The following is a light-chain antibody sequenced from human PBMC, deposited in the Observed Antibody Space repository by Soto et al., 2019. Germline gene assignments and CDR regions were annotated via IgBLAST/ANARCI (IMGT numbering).Light chain of an antibody. V-gene: IGLV4-69*01. CDR1: SGHSNYA. J-gene: IGLJ3*02. CDR3: QTWGTAYWE. Sequence: QSVLTQSPSASASLGASVKLTCTLSSGHSNYAIAWYQQQPEKGPRYLMKLNSDGSHTKGDGIPDRFSGSSSGAERYLTISSLQSEDEADYYCQTWGTAYWEFGGGTKVTVL. CDR2: LNSDGSH.